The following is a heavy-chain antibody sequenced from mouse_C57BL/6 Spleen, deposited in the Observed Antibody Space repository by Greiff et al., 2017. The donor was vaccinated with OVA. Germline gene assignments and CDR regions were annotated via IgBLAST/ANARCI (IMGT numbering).Heavy chain of an antibody. Sequence: VKLQQSGAELVRPGTSVKLSCKASGYTFTSYWMHWVKQRPGQGLEWIGVIDPSDSYTNYNQKFKGKATLTVDTSSSTAYMQLSSLTSEDSAVYYCARGDSFDYWGQGTTLTVSS. CDR1: GYTFTSYW. CDR2: IDPSDSYT. V-gene: IGHV1-59*01. CDR3: ARGDSFDY. D-gene: IGHD2-12*01. J-gene: IGHJ2*01.